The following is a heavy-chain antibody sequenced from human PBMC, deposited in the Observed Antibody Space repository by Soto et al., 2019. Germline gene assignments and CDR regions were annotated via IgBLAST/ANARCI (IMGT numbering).Heavy chain of an antibody. CDR1: GSTFSRYG. Sequence: QVQLVESGGGVVQPGRSLRLSCAASGSTFSRYGMHWVRQAPGKGLEWVARISHDGNNRFYADSVKGRFTISRDNSKDTLYLQVNSLRPEDTAVFYCAKEEYRGSSFDHWGQGALVTVSS. D-gene: IGHD1-26*01. J-gene: IGHJ4*02. CDR2: ISHDGNNR. V-gene: IGHV3-30*18. CDR3: AKEEYRGSSFDH.